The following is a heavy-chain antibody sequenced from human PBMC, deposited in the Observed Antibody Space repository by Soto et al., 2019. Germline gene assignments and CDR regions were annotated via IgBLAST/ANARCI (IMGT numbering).Heavy chain of an antibody. CDR1: GYTFTSYY. J-gene: IGHJ6*02. V-gene: IGHV1-46*01. CDR3: ARGWNGYDFWSGYLRAVDGSNYGMDV. CDR2: INPSGGST. Sequence: ASVKVSCKASGYTFTSYYMHWVRQAPGQGLEWMGIINPSGGSTSYAQKFQGRVTMTRDTSTSTVYMEPSSLRSEDTAVYYCARGWNGYDFWSGYLRAVDGSNYGMDVWGQGTTVTVSS. D-gene: IGHD3-3*01.